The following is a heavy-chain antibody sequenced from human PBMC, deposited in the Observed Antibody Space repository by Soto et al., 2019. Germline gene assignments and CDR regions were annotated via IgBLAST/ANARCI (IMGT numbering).Heavy chain of an antibody. V-gene: IGHV3-33*01. CDR3: ARDGDGHFDY. CDR2: IWYDGSNK. D-gene: IGHD3-3*01. CDR1: GFTFSSYG. J-gene: IGHJ4*02. Sequence: QVQLVESGGGVVQPGRSLRLSCAASGFTFSSYGMHWVRQAPGKGLEWVAVIWYDGSNKYYADSVKGRFTISRDNSKNTLYLQMNSLRAEDTAVYYCARDGDGHFDYWGQVTLVTVSS.